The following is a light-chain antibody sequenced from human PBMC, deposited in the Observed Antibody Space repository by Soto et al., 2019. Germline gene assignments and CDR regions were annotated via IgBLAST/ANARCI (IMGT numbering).Light chain of an antibody. Sequence: DIQMTQSPSSVIASIGDRVTITCRASQAIDSGLAWYQQKPGKAPKLLIFGASNLQSGVPSRFSGSGFGTDFTLTFSGQQPEDFATYYGQLARSVPWTFGQGAKVETK. CDR1: QAIDSG. V-gene: IGKV1-12*01. CDR3: QLARSVPWT. CDR2: GAS. J-gene: IGKJ1*01.